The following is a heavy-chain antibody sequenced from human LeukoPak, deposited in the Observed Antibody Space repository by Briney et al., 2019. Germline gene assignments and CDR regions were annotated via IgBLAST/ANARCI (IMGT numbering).Heavy chain of an antibody. CDR1: GGSISSGHSS. CDR3: ARGGTALDI. V-gene: IGHV4-30-2*01. CDR2: IYHSGST. D-gene: IGHD1-26*01. Sequence: SETLSLTCAVPGGSISSGHSSWNWFRQPPGKGLEWIGYIYHSGSTYYNPSLKSRVAISVDKSKNQFSLKLRSVTAADTALYYCARGGTALDIWGQGTMVTVSS. J-gene: IGHJ3*02.